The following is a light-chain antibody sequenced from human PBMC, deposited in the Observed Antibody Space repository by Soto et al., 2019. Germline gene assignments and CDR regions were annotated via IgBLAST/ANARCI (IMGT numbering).Light chain of an antibody. Sequence: EIVLTQSPATLSLSPGERAALSCRASQSVSAFLAWYQQKPGQAPRLLIYDASNRATGIPARFSGSGSGTDFTLTISSLEPEDCAVYYCQQRYTWPLTFGGGTKLEIK. V-gene: IGKV3-11*01. CDR3: QQRYTWPLT. CDR2: DAS. CDR1: QSVSAF. J-gene: IGKJ4*01.